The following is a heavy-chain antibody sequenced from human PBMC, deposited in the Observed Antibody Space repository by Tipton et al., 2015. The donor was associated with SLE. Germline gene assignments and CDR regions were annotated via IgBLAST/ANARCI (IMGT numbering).Heavy chain of an antibody. D-gene: IGHD2-2*01. J-gene: IGHJ6*02. Sequence: QLVQSGAEVKKPGASVKVSCKASGYTFTSYDINWVRQATGQGLEWMGWMNPKSGNTGYAQKFQGRVTMTRNTSISTAYMELSSLRSEDTAVYYCAKAVRIVAAAFYFYDGMDVWGQWTTVTVSS. CDR2: MNPKSGNT. V-gene: IGHV1-8*01. CDR3: AKAVRIVAAAFYFYDGMDV. CDR1: GYTFTSYD.